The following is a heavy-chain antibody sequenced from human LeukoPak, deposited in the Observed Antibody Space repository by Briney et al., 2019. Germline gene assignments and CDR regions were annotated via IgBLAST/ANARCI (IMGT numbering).Heavy chain of an antibody. CDR2: ISSGSTI. CDR1: GFTFSRYE. J-gene: IGHJ4*02. CDR3: ARESIAVAGAPFDY. D-gene: IGHD6-19*01. Sequence: GSLRLSCGGSGFTFSRYEMNWVRQAPGEGLEWVSYISSGSTIYDADSVKGRFTISRDNAKNSLYLQMNSLRAEDTAVYYCARESIAVAGAPFDYWGQGTLVTVSS. V-gene: IGHV3-48*03.